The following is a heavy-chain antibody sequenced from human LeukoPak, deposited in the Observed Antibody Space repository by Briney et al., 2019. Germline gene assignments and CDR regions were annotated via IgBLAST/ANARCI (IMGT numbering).Heavy chain of an antibody. CDR2: ISYDGSNK. J-gene: IGHJ4*02. D-gene: IGHD1-26*01. V-gene: IGHV3-30-3*01. Sequence: PGRSLRLSCAASGFTFSSYAMHWVRQAPGKGLEWVAVISYDGSNKYYADSVKGRFTISRDNSKNTLHLQMNSLRAEDTAVYYCARGGSSAGYFDYWGQGTLVTVSS. CDR3: ARGGSSAGYFDY. CDR1: GFTFSSYA.